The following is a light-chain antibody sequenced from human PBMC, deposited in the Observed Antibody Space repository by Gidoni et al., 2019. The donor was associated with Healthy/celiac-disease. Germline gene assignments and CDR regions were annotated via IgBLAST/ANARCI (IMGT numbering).Light chain of an antibody. CDR1: QGISSY. CDR3: QQYYSYPRT. CDR2: AAS. J-gene: IGKJ1*01. Sequence: AIRMTQSPSSFSASTGDRVTITCRASQGISSYLAWYQQKPGKAPKLLIYAASTLQSGVPSRFSGIGSGPDFTLTISCLQSEDFATYYCQQYYSYPRTFGQGTKVEIK. V-gene: IGKV1-8*01.